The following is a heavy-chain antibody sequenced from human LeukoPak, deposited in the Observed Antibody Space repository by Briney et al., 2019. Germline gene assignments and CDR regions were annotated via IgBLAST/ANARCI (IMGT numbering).Heavy chain of an antibody. D-gene: IGHD6-13*01. Sequence: GGSLRLSCAASGFTFSSYWMTWVRQAPGKGPEWVANIKYDGSGKDYMDSVKGRFTISRDNAKNSLYLQMNSLRAEDTAVYYCARDIEAAGLFLDYWGQGTLVTVSS. J-gene: IGHJ4*02. V-gene: IGHV3-7*01. CDR1: GFTFSSYW. CDR3: ARDIEAAGLFLDY. CDR2: IKYDGSGK.